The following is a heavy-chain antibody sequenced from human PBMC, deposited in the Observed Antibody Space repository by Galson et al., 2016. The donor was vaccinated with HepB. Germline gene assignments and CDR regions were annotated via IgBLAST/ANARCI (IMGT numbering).Heavy chain of an antibody. CDR3: ASFQATVTMSGRVGKEGDY. Sequence: SLRLSCAASGFSFSGDNMNWVRQAPGKGLEWVSSISSSSSYIFYADSVKGRFTISRDNAKKSLYLQMNSLRAEDTAVYYCASFQATVTMSGRVGKEGDYWGQGTLVIVSS. V-gene: IGHV3-21*01. CDR1: GFSFSGDN. CDR2: ISSSSSYI. D-gene: IGHD4-17*01. J-gene: IGHJ4*02.